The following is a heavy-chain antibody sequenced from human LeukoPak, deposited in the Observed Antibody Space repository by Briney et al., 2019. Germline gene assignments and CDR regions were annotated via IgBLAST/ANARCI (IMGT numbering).Heavy chain of an antibody. V-gene: IGHV3-53*01. CDR1: GFTVSSNY. CDR3: ARTFRESDYDTRGYVPTFFDY. J-gene: IGHJ4*02. CDR2: IYSGGST. Sequence: GGSLRLSCAASGFTVSSNYMSWVRQAPGKGLEWVSVIYSGGSTYYADSVKGRFTISRDNAKNSLYLQMNSLRAEDTAVYYCARTFRESDYDTRGYVPTFFDYWGQGTLVTVSS. D-gene: IGHD3-22*01.